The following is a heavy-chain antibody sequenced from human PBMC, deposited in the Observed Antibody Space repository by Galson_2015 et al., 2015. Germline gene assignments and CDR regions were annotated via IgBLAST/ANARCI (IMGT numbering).Heavy chain of an antibody. J-gene: IGHJ3*02. CDR2: FDPEDGET. Sequence: SVKVSCKVSGYTLTELSMHWVRQAPGKGLEWMGGFDPEDGETFYAQKFQGRVTMTEDTSTDTAYMELSSLRSEDTAVYYCATVGPIILGARDAFDIWGQGTMVTVSS. CDR3: ATVGPIILGARDAFDI. V-gene: IGHV1-24*01. CDR1: GYTLTELS. D-gene: IGHD1-26*01.